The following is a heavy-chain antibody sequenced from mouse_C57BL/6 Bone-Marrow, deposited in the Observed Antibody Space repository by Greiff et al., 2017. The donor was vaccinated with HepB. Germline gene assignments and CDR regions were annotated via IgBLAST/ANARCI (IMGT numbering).Heavy chain of an antibody. CDR3: AADYGGEVWFAY. J-gene: IGHJ3*01. D-gene: IGHD2-4*01. CDR1: GYTFTSYW. V-gene: IGHV1-55*01. CDR2: IYPGSGST. Sequence: QVQLKQPGAELVKPGASVKMSCKASGYTFTSYWITWVKQRPGQGLEWIGDIYPGSGSTNYNEKFKSKATLTVDTSSSTAYMQLSSLTSEDSAVYDCAADYGGEVWFAYWGQGTLVTVSA.